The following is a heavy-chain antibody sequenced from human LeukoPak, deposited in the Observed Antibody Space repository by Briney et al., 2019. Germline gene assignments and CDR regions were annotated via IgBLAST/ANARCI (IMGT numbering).Heavy chain of an antibody. J-gene: IGHJ4*02. D-gene: IGHD3-9*01. CDR1: GFTFSAYW. CDR3: ARDKRQDFSSLTGYNDAYDH. V-gene: IGHV3-7*01. Sequence: GGALRLSCAASGFTFSAYWMTWVRQAPGKGLEWVANIKEDGSEKNYVDSVKGRFTISRDNAENSLYLQMNSLRVEDTAVYYCARDKRQDFSSLTGYNDAYDHWGQGTLVSVSS. CDR2: IKEDGSEK.